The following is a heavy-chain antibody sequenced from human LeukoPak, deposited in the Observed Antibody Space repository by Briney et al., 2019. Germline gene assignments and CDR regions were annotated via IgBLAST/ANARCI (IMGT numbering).Heavy chain of an antibody. CDR1: GFTFSSYA. J-gene: IGHJ4*02. CDR3: AKMSSWRIVGTTILDY. CDR2: ISDDGDYT. V-gene: IGHV3-23*01. Sequence: GGSLRLSCAFSGFTFSSYAMSRVRQAPGKGLEWVSVISDDGDYTYYADSVKDRFTASKDISMDTLYLQMDSLRAEDTAIYYCAKMSSWRIVGTTILDYWGQGTLVTVSS. D-gene: IGHD1-26*01.